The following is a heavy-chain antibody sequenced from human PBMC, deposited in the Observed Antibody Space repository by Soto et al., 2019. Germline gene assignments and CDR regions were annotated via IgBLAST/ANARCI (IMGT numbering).Heavy chain of an antibody. CDR3: ARDKDSYLWFGELSPKIDYGMDV. D-gene: IGHD3-10*01. CDR2: ISGSGGSI. V-gene: IGHV3-23*01. J-gene: IGHJ6*02. CDR1: GFTFSSYA. Sequence: PGGSLRLSCAASGFTFSSYAMSWVRQAPGKGLEWVSAISGSGGSIYYADSVTGRFTISRDNAKNSLYLQMNSLRAEDTAVYYCARDKDSYLWFGELSPKIDYGMDVWGQGTTVTVSS.